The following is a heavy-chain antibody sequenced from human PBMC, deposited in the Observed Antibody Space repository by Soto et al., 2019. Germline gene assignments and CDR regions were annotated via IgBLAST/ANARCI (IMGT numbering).Heavy chain of an antibody. CDR2: ISYDGSNK. D-gene: IGHD2-21*02. CDR1: GFTFSSYG. V-gene: IGHV3-30*18. CDR3: AKIYCGGDCYSWYYYYYYGMDV. J-gene: IGHJ6*02. Sequence: PGGSLRLSCAASGFTFSSYGVHWVRQAPGKGLEWVAVISYDGSNKYYADSVKGRFTISRDNSKNTLYLQMNSLRAEDTAVYYCAKIYCGGDCYSWYYYYYYGMDVWGQGTTVTVSS.